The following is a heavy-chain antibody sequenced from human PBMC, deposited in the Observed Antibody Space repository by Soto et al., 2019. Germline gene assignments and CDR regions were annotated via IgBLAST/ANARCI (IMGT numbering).Heavy chain of an antibody. CDR2: INHSGST. V-gene: IGHV4-34*01. CDR3: ARGERDLSRLNY. J-gene: IGHJ4*02. CDR1: GGSFSGYY. Sequence: CGTLGLTCAVYGGSFSGYYWSWISQPPGKGLEWIGEINHSGSTNYNPSLKSRVTISVDTSKNQFSLKLSSVTAADTAVYYCARGERDLSRLNYWGQGTLVTVSS.